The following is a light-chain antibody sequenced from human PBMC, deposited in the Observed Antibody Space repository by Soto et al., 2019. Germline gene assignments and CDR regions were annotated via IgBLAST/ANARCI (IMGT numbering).Light chain of an antibody. V-gene: IGKV3-15*01. CDR3: QQYNTWPPVT. J-gene: IGKJ4*01. CDR2: GAS. Sequence: EIVMTQSPATLSVSPGERATLSCRASQSFSSNLAWYQQKPGQAPRLLIYGASTRATGIPARFSGSGSGTEFTLTISSLQSEDFAVYYCQQYNTWPPVTFGGGTKVDIK. CDR1: QSFSSN.